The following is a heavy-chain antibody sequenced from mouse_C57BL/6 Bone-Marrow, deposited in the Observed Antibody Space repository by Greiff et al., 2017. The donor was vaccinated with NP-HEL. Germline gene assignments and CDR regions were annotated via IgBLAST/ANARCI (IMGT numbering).Heavy chain of an antibody. CDR3: ARGSHCYGSFDY. Sequence: VQLQQPGAELVKPGASVKLSCKASGYTLTSYWMHWVKQRPGQGLEWIGMIHPNSGSTNYNEKFKSKATLTVDKSSSTAYMHLSILTSEDSAVYYCARGSHCYGSFDYWGQGTTLTVSS. CDR2: IHPNSGST. V-gene: IGHV1-64*01. J-gene: IGHJ2*01. D-gene: IGHD1-1*01. CDR1: GYTLTSYW.